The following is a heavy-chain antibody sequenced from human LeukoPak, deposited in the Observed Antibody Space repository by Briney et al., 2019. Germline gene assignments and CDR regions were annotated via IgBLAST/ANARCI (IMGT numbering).Heavy chain of an antibody. Sequence: GASVKVSCKVSGYTLTELSMHWVRQAPGKGLEWMGGFDPEDGETIYAQKFQGRVTMTEDTSTDTAYMELRSLRSDDTAVYYRARGVGAKPYYFDYWGQGTLVTVSS. CDR2: FDPEDGET. J-gene: IGHJ4*02. V-gene: IGHV1-24*01. CDR3: ARGVGAKPYYFDY. CDR1: GYTLTELS. D-gene: IGHD1-26*01.